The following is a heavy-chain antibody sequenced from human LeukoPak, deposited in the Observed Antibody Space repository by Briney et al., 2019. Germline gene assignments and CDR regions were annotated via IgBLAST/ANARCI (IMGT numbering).Heavy chain of an antibody. CDR3: AKKSPDYNWFDP. J-gene: IGHJ5*02. CDR2: ISYDGSNK. D-gene: IGHD4/OR15-4a*01. Sequence: PGGSLRLSCAASGFTVSSYGMHWVRQAPGKGLEWVAVISYDGSNKYYADSVKGRFTISRDNSKNTLYLQMNSLRAEDTAVYYCAKKSPDYNWFDPWGQGTLVTVSS. CDR1: GFTVSSYG. V-gene: IGHV3-30*18.